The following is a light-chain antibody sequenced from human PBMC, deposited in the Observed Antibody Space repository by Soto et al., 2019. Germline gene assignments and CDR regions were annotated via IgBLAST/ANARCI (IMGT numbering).Light chain of an antibody. CDR3: SSYAGAHIV. CDR2: DVS. V-gene: IGLV2-8*01. CDR1: SSDVGGYNY. J-gene: IGLJ1*01. Sequence: QSVLTQPPSASGSPGQSVAISCTGTSSDVGGYNYVSWYQQCPGKAPKLMIYDVSKRPSGAPDRFSGSKSGNTASLTVSGLQAEDEADYYCSSYAGAHIVFGTGTKVTVL.